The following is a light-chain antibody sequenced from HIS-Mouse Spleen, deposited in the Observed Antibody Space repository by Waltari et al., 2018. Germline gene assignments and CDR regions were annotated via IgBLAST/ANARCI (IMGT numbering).Light chain of an antibody. J-gene: IGLJ1*01. CDR2: DVS. CDR1: SSEVGGYND. CDR3: CSYAGSYTGV. Sequence: QSALTQPRSVSGSPGQSVTIPCTGTSSEVGGYNDVSWYQQHPGKAPKLMIYDVSKRPSGVPDRFSGSKSGNTASLTISGLQAEDEADYYCCSYAGSYTGVFGTGTKVTVL. V-gene: IGLV2-11*01.